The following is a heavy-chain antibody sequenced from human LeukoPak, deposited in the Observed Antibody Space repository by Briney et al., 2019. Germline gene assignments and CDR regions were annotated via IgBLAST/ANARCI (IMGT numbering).Heavy chain of an antibody. CDR3: ARGIDSGSYSPDGFDI. CDR1: GGSFSSGSYY. CDR2: IYYSVSI. D-gene: IGHD3-10*01. V-gene: IGHV4-61*01. J-gene: IGHJ3*02. Sequence: PSETLSLTCSVSGGSFSSGSYYWTWIRQPPGKGLEWSGYIYYSVSINHNPSLNSRVTISVDTPKNQFSLKLSSVTAADTAVYYCARGIDSGSYSPDGFDIWGQGTMVTVSS.